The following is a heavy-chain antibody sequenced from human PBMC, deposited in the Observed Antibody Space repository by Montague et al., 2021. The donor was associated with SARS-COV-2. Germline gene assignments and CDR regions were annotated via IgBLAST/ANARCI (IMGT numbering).Heavy chain of an antibody. CDR1: GGSISSGGYY. V-gene: IGHV4-31*03. D-gene: IGHD6-19*01. CDR3: AWYGDSSGWLNPRGSGTLDY. Sequence: TLSLTCTVSGGSISSGGYYWSCIRQHPGKGLEWIGYIYYSGSTYYTPSLKSRVTISVDTSKNQFSLKLSSVTAADTAVYYCAWYGDSSGWLNPRGSGTLDYWGQGTLVTVSS. J-gene: IGHJ4*02. CDR2: IYYSGST.